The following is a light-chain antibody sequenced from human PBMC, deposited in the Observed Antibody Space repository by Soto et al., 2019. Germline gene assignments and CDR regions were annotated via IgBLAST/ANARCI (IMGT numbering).Light chain of an antibody. CDR2: DVH. V-gene: IGLV2-14*01. CDR1: SNDISPYNY. Sequence: QSALTQPASGSGSPGQSITISCICTSNDISPYNYVSWYLHHPGQAPQLLMYDVHNRPSGISARFSGSKSGNTASLTISGLQPEDTALYYCCSYTRSGTRSFGGGPSCPS. CDR3: CSYTRSGTRS. J-gene: IGLJ2*01.